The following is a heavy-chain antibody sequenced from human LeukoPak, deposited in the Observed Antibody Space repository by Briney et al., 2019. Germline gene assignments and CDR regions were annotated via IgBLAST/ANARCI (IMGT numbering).Heavy chain of an antibody. CDR1: GFTFDDYA. CDR3: AKDIYGGAIDY. D-gene: IGHD1-26*01. CDR2: ISWNSGSI. V-gene: IGHV3-9*01. J-gene: IGHJ4*02. Sequence: SLRLSCAASGFTFDDYAMHWVRQAPGKGLEWVSGISWNSGSIGYADSVKGRFTISRDNAKNSLYLQMNSLRAEDTALYYCAKDIYGGAIDYWGQGTLVTVSS.